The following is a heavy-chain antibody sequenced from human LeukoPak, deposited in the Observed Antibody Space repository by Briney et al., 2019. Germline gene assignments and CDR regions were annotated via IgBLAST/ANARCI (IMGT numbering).Heavy chain of an antibody. CDR2: IKHDGGEK. CDR1: GFTFSSYW. V-gene: IGHV3-7*01. J-gene: IGHJ4*02. D-gene: IGHD5-18*01. CDR3: ARTYSGYSYGPFDY. Sequence: PGGSLRLSCVVSGFTFSSYWMSWVRQAPGKGLEWVANIKHDGGEKYYVDSVKGRFTISRDNAKNSLYLQMNSLRAEDTAVYYCARTYSGYSYGPFDYWGQGTLVTVSS.